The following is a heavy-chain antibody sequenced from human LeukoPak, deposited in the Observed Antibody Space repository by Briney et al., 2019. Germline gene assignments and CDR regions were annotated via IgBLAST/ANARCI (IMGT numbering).Heavy chain of an antibody. CDR3: ARDTAIFEY. CDR1: GVSISSHY. Sequence: SETLSLTCTVSGVSISSHYWSWIRQSPGKGLERIGYIFNRGSTNYSPSLKSRVTMSVDASKNQFSLKLSSVTAADTAVYYCARDTAIFEYWGQGTLVSVSS. J-gene: IGHJ4*02. D-gene: IGHD5-18*01. V-gene: IGHV4-59*11. CDR2: IFNRGST.